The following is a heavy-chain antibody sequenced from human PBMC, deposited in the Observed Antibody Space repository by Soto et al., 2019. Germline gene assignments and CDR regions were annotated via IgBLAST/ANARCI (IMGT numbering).Heavy chain of an antibody. D-gene: IGHD4-17*01. CDR1: GGSISSYY. CDR3: ARESVTTDWFDP. J-gene: IGHJ5*02. V-gene: IGHV4-59*01. CDR2: IYYSGST. Sequence: SETLSLTCTVSGGSISSYYWSWIRQPPGRGLEWIGYIYYSGSTNYNPSLKSRVTISVDTSKNQFSLKLSSVTAADTAVYYCARESVTTDWFDPWGQGTLVTVSS.